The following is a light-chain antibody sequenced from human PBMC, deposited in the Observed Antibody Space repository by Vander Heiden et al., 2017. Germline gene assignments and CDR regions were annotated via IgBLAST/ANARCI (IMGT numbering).Light chain of an antibody. CDR2: DAS. J-gene: IGKJ4*01. CDR3: QQDNSYTLT. Sequence: DIQMTQSPSTLSASVGDRVTITCRASQSISSWLAWYQQKPGKAPKLLIYDASSFESGVPSTFSGSGSGTEFTLTISSLQPDDFATYYCQQDNSYTLTFGGGTKVEIK. V-gene: IGKV1-5*01. CDR1: QSISSW.